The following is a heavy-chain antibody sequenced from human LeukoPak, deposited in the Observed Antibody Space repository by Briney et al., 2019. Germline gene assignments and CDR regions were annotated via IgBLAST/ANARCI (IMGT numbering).Heavy chain of an antibody. Sequence: PGGSLRLSCAASGFTFRGYAMHWVRQAPGKALEWVAVIPYDGSNEYYADVVKGRFNISRDNSKNTLYLQMNSLSVEDTAVYYCARVGYYASGPFSYFDYWGQGTLVTVSS. D-gene: IGHD3-10*01. CDR2: IPYDGSNE. J-gene: IGHJ4*02. CDR1: GFTFRGYA. CDR3: ARVGYYASGPFSYFDY. V-gene: IGHV3-30-3*01.